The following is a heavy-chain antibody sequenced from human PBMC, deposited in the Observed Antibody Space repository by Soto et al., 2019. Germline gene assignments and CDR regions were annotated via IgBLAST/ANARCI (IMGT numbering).Heavy chain of an antibody. CDR2: ISAYNGDT. J-gene: IGHJ4*02. CDR3: AREWRSGGLFVDSSGYYDDY. CDR1: GYTFTSYA. V-gene: IGHV1-18*01. D-gene: IGHD3-22*01. Sequence: QVQLVQSGAEVKKPGASVKVSCKASGYTFTSYAINWVRQAPGQGLEGMGWISAYNGDTNYAQKLQGRVTMTTDTSTSIAYMEQRSLRSDDTAVYFCAREWRSGGLFVDSSGYYDDYWGQGTLVTVSS.